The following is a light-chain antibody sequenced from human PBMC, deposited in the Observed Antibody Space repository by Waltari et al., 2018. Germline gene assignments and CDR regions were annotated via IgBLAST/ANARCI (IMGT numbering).Light chain of an antibody. CDR1: QSVTSTY. J-gene: IGKJ5*01. CDR3: QQYSQSPIT. V-gene: IGKV3-20*01. CDR2: GAS. Sequence: EIVLTQSPGTLSLSPGERATLPCRASQSVTSTYLAWSQQKPGRSPRLLIYGASSRATGVPDRFSGGGSATDFTLTITRLEPEDFAVYYCQQYSQSPITFGQGTRLDNK.